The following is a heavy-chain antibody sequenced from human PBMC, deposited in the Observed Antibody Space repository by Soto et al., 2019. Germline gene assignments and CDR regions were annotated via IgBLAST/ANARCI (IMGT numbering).Heavy chain of an antibody. D-gene: IGHD2-2*01. J-gene: IGHJ6*02. CDR2: IIPILGIA. V-gene: IGHV1-69*02. CDR1: GGTFSSYT. Sequence: SVKVSCKASGGTFSSYTISWVRQAPGQEREWMGRIIPILGIANYAQKFQGRVTITADESTSTAYMELSSLRSEDTAVYYCARSQRPTRIVVPETTWGENYYYYYGMDVWGQGTTVTVSS. CDR3: ARSQRPTRIVVPETTWGENYYYYYGMDV.